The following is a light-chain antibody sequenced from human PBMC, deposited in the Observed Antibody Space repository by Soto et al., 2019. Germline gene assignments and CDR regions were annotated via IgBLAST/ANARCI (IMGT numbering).Light chain of an antibody. CDR1: QSVSSN. V-gene: IGKV3-15*01. CDR3: QQYSNWPPWT. CDR2: GAS. Sequence: EKVMTQSPATLSVSPGERATLSCRASQSVSSNLAWYQQKPGQAPRLLIHGASTRATGIPARFSGSGSGTEFTLTISSLQSEDFAIYYCQQYSNWPPWTFGQGTKVEIK. J-gene: IGKJ1*01.